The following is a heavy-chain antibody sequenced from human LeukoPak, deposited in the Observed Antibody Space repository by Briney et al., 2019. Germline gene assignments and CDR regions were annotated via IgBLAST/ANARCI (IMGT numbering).Heavy chain of an antibody. V-gene: IGHV4-39*01. CDR3: ARRFGFCSGGSCYFDY. CDR1: GCSISSSSYY. D-gene: IGHD2-15*01. CDR2: IYYSGST. J-gene: IGHJ4*02. Sequence: SETLSLTCTVSGCSISSSSYYWGWIRQPPGKGLEWIGSIYYSGSTYYNPSLKSRVTISVDTSKNQFSLKLSSVTAADTAVYYCARRFGFCSGGSCYFDYWGQGTLVTVSS.